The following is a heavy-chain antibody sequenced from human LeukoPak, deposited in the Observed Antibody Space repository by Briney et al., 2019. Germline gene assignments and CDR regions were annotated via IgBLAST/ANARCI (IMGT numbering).Heavy chain of an antibody. J-gene: IGHJ4*02. CDR3: ARDRPGGSSLDY. Sequence: SETLSPTCTVSGGSISGYYWSWIRQPPGKGLEWIGYIYSSGSTNYNPSLKSRVTISIDTSKNQFSLKLSSVTAADTAVYYCARDRPGGSSLDYWGQGTLVTVSS. V-gene: IGHV4-59*01. CDR1: GGSISGYY. D-gene: IGHD6-13*01. CDR2: IYSSGST.